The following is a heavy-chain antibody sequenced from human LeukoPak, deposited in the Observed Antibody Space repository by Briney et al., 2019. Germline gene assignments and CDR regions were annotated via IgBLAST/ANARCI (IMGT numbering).Heavy chain of an antibody. CDR2: IYWDDDK. V-gene: IGHV2-5*02. D-gene: IGHD2-15*01. CDR3: AHSVGGSWKYYFDY. CDR1: GFSLSTRGLG. J-gene: IGHJ4*02. Sequence: SGPTLVKPTQTLTLTCTFSGFSLSTRGLGMGWIRLPPGNALEWLALIYWDDDKRYSPSLKSRLTITKDTSKNQVVLTMTNMDPVDTATYYCAHSVGGSWKYYFDYWGQGTLVTVSS.